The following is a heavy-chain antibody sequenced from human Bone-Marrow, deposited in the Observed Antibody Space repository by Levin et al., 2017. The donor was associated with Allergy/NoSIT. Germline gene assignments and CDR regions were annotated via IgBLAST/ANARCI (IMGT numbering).Heavy chain of an antibody. CDR2: IIPILGIA. Sequence: ASVKVSCKASGGTFSSYTISWVRQAPGQGLEWMGRIIPILGIANYAQKFQGRVTITADKSTSTAYMELSSLRSEDTAVYYCAPLGGPYCSGGSCYSDYWGQGTLVTVSS. CDR1: GGTFSSYT. J-gene: IGHJ4*02. CDR3: APLGGPYCSGGSCYSDY. D-gene: IGHD2-15*01. V-gene: IGHV1-69*02.